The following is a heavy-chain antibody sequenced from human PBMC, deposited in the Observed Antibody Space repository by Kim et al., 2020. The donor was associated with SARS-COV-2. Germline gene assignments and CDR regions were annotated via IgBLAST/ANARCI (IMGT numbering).Heavy chain of an antibody. CDR1: GYSFTTFW. J-gene: IGHJ4*02. V-gene: IGHV5-51*04. Sequence: GESLKISCTASGYSFTTFWIGWVRQMPGKGLEWMGTIYPRDSDTRYSPSFQGQVTISADRPINTAYLQWSSLKASDTAIYYCAKYSPVSAADFWGQGTLV. D-gene: IGHD2-2*01. CDR2: IYPRDSDT. CDR3: AKYSPVSAADF.